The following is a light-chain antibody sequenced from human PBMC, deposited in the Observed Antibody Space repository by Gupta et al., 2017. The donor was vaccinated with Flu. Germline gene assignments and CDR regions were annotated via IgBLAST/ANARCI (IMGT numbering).Light chain of an antibody. V-gene: IGKV2-28*01. CDR1: QSLLSSNGNNY. CDR2: LGS. J-gene: IGKJ1*01. Sequence: VTPGEPASISCRSSQSLLSSNGNNYLDWYRQKPGQAPQLLIYLGSNRASGVPARFSGSGSGTDFTLKISRVEAEDVGVYYCMQGIDTPRTFGQGTRVEIK. CDR3: MQGIDTPRT.